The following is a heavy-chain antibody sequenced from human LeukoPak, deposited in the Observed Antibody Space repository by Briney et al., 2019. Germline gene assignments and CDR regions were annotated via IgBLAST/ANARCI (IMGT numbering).Heavy chain of an antibody. Sequence: PGRSLRLSCAASGFTFSSYAMHWVRQAPGKGLEWVAVISYDGSNKYYADSVKGRFTISRDNAKNSLYLQMNSLRAEDTAVYYCARDSPGYCSGGSCYGLDYWGQGTLVTVSS. J-gene: IGHJ4*02. CDR3: ARDSPGYCSGGSCYGLDY. D-gene: IGHD2-15*01. CDR2: ISYDGSNK. CDR1: GFTFSSYA. V-gene: IGHV3-30*04.